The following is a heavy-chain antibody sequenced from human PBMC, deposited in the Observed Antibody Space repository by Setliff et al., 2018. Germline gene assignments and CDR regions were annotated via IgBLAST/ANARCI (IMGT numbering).Heavy chain of an antibody. CDR3: LKSRYDGSESFQH. J-gene: IGHJ1*01. D-gene: IGHD5-12*01. CDR1: GFTLTAYD. V-gene: IGHV3-30*02. CDR2: VQSDINTE. Sequence: GSLRLSCVASGFTLTAYDMHWVRQAPGKGLEWVASVQSDINTEHYLDSVRGRFTVSRDTSKNIFYLQMNSLRAEDTALYYCLKSRYDGSESFQHWGQGTLVTVSS.